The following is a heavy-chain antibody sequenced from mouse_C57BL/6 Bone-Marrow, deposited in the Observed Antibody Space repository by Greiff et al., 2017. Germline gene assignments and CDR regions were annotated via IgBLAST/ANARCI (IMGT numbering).Heavy chain of an antibody. D-gene: IGHD2-3*01. Sequence: VQRVESGAELARPGASVKLSCKASGYTFTSYGISWVKQRTGQGLEWIGEIYPRSGNTYYNEKFKGKATLTADKSSSTAYMELRSLTSEDSAVYFCARSIYDGYYYFDYWGQGTTLTVSS. CDR3: ARSIYDGYYYFDY. CDR2: IYPRSGNT. V-gene: IGHV1-81*01. J-gene: IGHJ2*01. CDR1: GYTFTSYG.